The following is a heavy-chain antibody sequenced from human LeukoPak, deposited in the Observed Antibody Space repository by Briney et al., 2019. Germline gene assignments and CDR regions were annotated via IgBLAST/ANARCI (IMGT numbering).Heavy chain of an antibody. CDR3: AKPSGDESAAFDI. J-gene: IGHJ3*02. D-gene: IGHD4-17*01. Sequence: GGSLRLSCAASGFTFSSYAMCWVRQAPGKGLEWVSAISGSGGSTYYADSVKGRFTISRDNSKNTLYLQMNSLRAEDTAVYYCAKPSGDESAAFDIWGQGTMVTVSS. CDR2: ISGSGGST. CDR1: GFTFSSYA. V-gene: IGHV3-23*01.